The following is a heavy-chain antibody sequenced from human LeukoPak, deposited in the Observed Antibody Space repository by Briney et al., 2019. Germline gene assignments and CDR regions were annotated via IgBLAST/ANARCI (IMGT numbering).Heavy chain of an antibody. V-gene: IGHV3-9*01. J-gene: IGHJ4*02. D-gene: IGHD6-13*01. CDR2: ITWNSGSK. CDR1: GFTFDDYA. Sequence: GGSLRLSCAASGFTFDDYAMYWVRQAPGKGLEGVSSITWNSGSKVYADSVRGRFTISRDNAKNSLYLQMSSLRVEDTAFYYCIKGGRHSSSWNDYWGQGTLVTVSS. CDR3: IKGGRHSSSWNDY.